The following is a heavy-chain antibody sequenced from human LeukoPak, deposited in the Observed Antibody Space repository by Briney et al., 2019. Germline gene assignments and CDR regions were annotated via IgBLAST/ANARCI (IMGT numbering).Heavy chain of an antibody. CDR3: AKDFGDTPYYFDY. V-gene: IGHV3-23*01. J-gene: IGHJ4*02. CDR2: LSGNGVST. D-gene: IGHD3-3*01. Sequence: GGSLRLXCAASGFTFNNYAMTWVRQAPGKGLEWVSSLSGNGVSTYYADSVKGRFTISRDNSKNTLYLQMNSLRAEDTAVYYCAKDFGDTPYYFDYWGQGTLVTVSS. CDR1: GFTFNNYA.